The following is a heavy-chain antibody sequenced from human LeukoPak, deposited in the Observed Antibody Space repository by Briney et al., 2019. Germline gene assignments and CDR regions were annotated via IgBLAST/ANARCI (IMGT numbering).Heavy chain of an antibody. CDR2: IYTSGST. J-gene: IGHJ4*02. CDR1: GGSISSYY. D-gene: IGHD3-22*01. CDR3: ARMTPYYYHSSGYYPVFDY. Sequence: ASETLSLTCTVSGGSISSYYWSWIRQPPGKGLEWIGYIYTSGSTNYNPSLKSRVTISVDTSKNQFSLKLSSVTAADTAVYYCARMTPYYYHSSGYYPVFDYWGQGTLVTVSS. V-gene: IGHV4-4*09.